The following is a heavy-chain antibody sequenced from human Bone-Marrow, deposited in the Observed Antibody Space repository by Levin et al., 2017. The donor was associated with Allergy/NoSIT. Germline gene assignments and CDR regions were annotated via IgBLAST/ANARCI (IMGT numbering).Heavy chain of an antibody. CDR2: ISLDGSNK. CDR3: AKDSRDGYNLAFDG. Sequence: PGGSLRLSCAASGFLFSTYGMHWVRQAPGKGLEWVAVISLDGSNKHYADSVKGRFTISRDDSKNTLYLQMYSVRAEDTAVYYCAKDSRDGYNLAFDGWGQGAPVTVSS. D-gene: IGHD5-24*01. V-gene: IGHV3-30*18. J-gene: IGHJ5*02. CDR1: GFLFSTYG.